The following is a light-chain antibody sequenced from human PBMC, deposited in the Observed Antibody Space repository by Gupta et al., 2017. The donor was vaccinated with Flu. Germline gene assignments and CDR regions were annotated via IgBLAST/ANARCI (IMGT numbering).Light chain of an antibody. CDR1: TGAVTRGFY. CDR2: IAD. V-gene: IGLV7-43*01. CDR3: LLSSGGAWV. J-gene: IGLJ3*02. Sequence: TVVTQEPSVTVSPGGTVTHTCTSSTGAVTRGFYPNWLQQKPGQVPRTLIYIADNRHSWTPDRFSGSIFGGKAVLTLSEVQTDDEADYYCLLSSGGAWVFGGGTKLIV.